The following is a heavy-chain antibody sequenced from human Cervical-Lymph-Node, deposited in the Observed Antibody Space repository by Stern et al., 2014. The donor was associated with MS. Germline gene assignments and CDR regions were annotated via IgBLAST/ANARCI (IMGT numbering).Heavy chain of an antibody. D-gene: IGHD6-19*01. J-gene: IGHJ4*02. CDR2: MYPGGSGT. CDR3: ARWEVAADS. CDR1: GFSFTSYG. V-gene: IGHV5-51*04. Sequence: VQLVQSGAEVKKPGGSLKISCKGSGFSFTSYGIGWVRQMPGKGLEGMGIMYPGGSGTRYSASFQGQFTMSVAQPIRNDHLQWISLKASAAAMYYCARWEVAADSWGQGTLVTVSS.